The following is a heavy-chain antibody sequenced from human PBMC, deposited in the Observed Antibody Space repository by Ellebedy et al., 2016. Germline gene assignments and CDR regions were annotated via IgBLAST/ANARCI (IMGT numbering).Heavy chain of an antibody. V-gene: IGHV3-23*01. Sequence: GESLKISXAASGFTFSSYAMSWVRQAPGKGLEWVSAISGSGGSTYYADSVKGRFTISRDNSKNTLYLQMNSLRAEDTAVYYCAKDLGYSSSWYGGYFDYWGQGTLVTVSS. CDR3: AKDLGYSSSWYGGYFDY. J-gene: IGHJ4*02. CDR1: GFTFSSYA. CDR2: ISGSGGST. D-gene: IGHD6-13*01.